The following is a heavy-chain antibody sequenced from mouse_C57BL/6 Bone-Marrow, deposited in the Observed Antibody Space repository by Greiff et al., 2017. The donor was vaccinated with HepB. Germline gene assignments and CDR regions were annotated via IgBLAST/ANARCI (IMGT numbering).Heavy chain of an antibody. D-gene: IGHD1-1*01. CDR3: AKHNLYYYGSSFYWYFDV. Sequence: VQLVESGPGLVAPSQSLSITCTVSGFSLTSYGVDWVRQPPGKGLEWLGVIWGGGSTNYNSALMSRLSISKDNSKSQVFLKMNSLQTDDTAMYYCAKHNLYYYGSSFYWYFDVWGTGTTVTVSS. CDR2: IWGGGST. J-gene: IGHJ1*03. V-gene: IGHV2-9*01. CDR1: GFSLTSYG.